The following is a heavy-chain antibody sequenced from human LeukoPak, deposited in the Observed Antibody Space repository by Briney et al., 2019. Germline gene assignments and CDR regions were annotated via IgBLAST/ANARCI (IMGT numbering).Heavy chain of an antibody. J-gene: IGHJ4*02. CDR2: ISGSGGST. Sequence: PGGSLRLSCAASGFTFSSYATTWVRQAPGKGLEWVSGISGSGGSTYYADSVKGRFTISRDNSKNTLYLQMNSLRAEDTAVYYCAKAVNFDWLPNDYWGQGTLVTVSS. D-gene: IGHD3-9*01. CDR1: GFTFSSYA. CDR3: AKAVNFDWLPNDY. V-gene: IGHV3-23*01.